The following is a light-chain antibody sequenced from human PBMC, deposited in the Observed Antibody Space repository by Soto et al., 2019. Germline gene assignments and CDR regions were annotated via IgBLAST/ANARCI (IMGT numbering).Light chain of an antibody. V-gene: IGKV3D-20*02. Sequence: EIVLTQSPGTLSLSPGERATLSCRASQSVSSSYLAWYQQKPGQAPRLLIYGASNRAAGIPDRFSGSGSGTDFTLTISRLEPEDFAVYYCQQRYRWPPITFGQGTRLEIK. CDR3: QQRYRWPPIT. CDR1: QSVSSSY. J-gene: IGKJ5*01. CDR2: GAS.